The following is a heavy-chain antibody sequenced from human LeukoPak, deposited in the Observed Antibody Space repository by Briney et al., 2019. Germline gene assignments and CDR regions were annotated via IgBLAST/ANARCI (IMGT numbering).Heavy chain of an antibody. J-gene: IGHJ4*02. CDR1: GFTFSSYW. V-gene: IGHV3-7*01. Sequence: PGGSLRLSCAASGFTFSSYWMSWVRQAPGKGLEWVVNIKQDGSDKYYVDSVKGRFTISRDNAKNSLYLQMNSLRAEDTAVYYCARESHSSSWFPDYWGQGTLVTVSS. CDR3: ARESHSSSWFPDY. CDR2: IKQDGSDK. D-gene: IGHD6-13*01.